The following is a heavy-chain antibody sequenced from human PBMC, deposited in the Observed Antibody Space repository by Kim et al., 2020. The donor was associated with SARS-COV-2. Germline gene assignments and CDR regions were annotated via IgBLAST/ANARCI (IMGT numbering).Heavy chain of an antibody. V-gene: IGHV4-39*01. CDR3: ASLLRYFDWLLYPPLEEYGMDV. Sequence: SETLSLTCTVSGGSISSSSYYWGWIRQPPGKGLEWIGSIYYSGSTYYNPSLKSRVTISVDTSKNQFSLKLSSVTAADTAVYYCASLLRYFDWLLYPPLEEYGMDVWGQGTTVTVSS. CDR1: GGSISSSSYY. J-gene: IGHJ6*02. CDR2: IYYSGST. D-gene: IGHD3-9*01.